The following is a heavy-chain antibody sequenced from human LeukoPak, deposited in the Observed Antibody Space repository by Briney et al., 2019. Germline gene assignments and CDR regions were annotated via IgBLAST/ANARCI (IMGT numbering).Heavy chain of an antibody. CDR2: INPNSGGT. CDR1: GYTFTGYY. D-gene: IGHD3-22*01. J-gene: IGHJ3*02. V-gene: IGHV1-2*02. CDR3: AREGYYDSSGYYYTKAFDI. Sequence: GASVKVSCKASGYTFTGYYMHWVRQAPGQGLEWMGWINPNSGGTNYAQKFQGRVTMTRDTSISTAYMELSRLRSDDTAVYYCAREGYYDSSGYYYTKAFDIWGQGTMVTVSS.